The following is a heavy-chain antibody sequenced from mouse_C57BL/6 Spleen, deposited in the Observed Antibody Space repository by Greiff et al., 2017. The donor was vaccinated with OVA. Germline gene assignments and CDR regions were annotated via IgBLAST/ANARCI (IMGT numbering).Heavy chain of an antibody. D-gene: IGHD1-1*01. CDR3: ARKGGDYYGSFDY. CDR1: GFSLTSYG. J-gene: IGHJ2*01. CDR2: IWSGGST. V-gene: IGHV2-2*01. Sequence: VKLVESGPGLVQPSQSLSITCTVSGFSLTSYGVHWVRQSPGKGLEWLGVIWSGGSTDYNAAFISRLSISKDNSKSQVFFKMNSLQADDTAIYYCARKGGDYYGSFDYWGQGTTLTVSS.